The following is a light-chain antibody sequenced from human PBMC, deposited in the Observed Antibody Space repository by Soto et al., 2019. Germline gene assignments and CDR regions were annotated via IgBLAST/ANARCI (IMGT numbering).Light chain of an antibody. J-gene: IGKJ1*01. CDR1: QSVNSN. Sequence: EIVMTQSPATLSVTPEERATLSCRASQSVNSNLAWYQQKPGQAPRLLIYGASTRATGVPARFSGSGSGTEFILTVSSLQSEDFAVYFCRQYNNWPTFGQGTKVEIK. CDR2: GAS. CDR3: RQYNNWPT. V-gene: IGKV3-15*01.